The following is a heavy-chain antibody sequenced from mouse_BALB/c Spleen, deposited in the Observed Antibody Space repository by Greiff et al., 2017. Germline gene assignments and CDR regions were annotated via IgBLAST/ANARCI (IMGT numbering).Heavy chain of an antibody. J-gene: IGHJ3*01. CDR1: GFTFSSYA. CDR3: AREGGSPAWFAY. CDR2: ISSGGST. V-gene: IGHV5-6-5*01. Sequence: EVKLVESGGGLVKPGGSLKLSCAASGFTFSSYAMSWVRQTPEKRLEWVASISSGGSTYYPASVKGRFIISRDNARNILYLQMSSLRSEDTAMYYCAREGGSPAWFAYWGQGTMVTVSA.